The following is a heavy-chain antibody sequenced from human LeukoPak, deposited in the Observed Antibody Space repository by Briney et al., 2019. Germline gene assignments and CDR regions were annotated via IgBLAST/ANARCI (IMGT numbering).Heavy chain of an antibody. V-gene: IGHV3-23*01. Sequence: GGSLRLSCAASGFTFSGFAMSWVRRTPGKGLEWVSGFSGSGDNTLYADSVKGRFTISRDNSKNTLYLEMNSLRAEDTAIYYCAKMKGHPLPKYYMDVWGQGTTVTVSS. CDR3: AKMKGHPLPKYYMDV. D-gene: IGHD1-26*01. J-gene: IGHJ6*01. CDR2: FSGSGDNT. CDR1: GFTFSGFA.